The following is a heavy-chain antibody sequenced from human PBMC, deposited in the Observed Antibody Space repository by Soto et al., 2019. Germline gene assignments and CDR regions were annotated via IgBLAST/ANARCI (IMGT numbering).Heavy chain of an antibody. CDR3: ASDIVATSWVRWFDP. D-gene: IGHD5-12*01. V-gene: IGHV3-21*01. CDR1: GFTFSSYS. Sequence: EVQLVESGGGLVKPGGSLRLSCAASGFTFSSYSMNWVRQAPGKGLEWVSSISSSSSYIYYADSVKGRFTISRDNAKNSLYLQMNSLRAEDTAVYYCASDIVATSWVRWFDPWGQGTLVTVSS. CDR2: ISSSSSYI. J-gene: IGHJ5*02.